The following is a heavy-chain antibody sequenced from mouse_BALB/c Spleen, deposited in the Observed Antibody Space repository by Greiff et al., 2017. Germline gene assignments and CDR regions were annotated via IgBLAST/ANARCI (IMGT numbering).Heavy chain of an antibody. V-gene: IGHV5-12-2*01. D-gene: IGHD2-4*01. CDR2: ISNGGGST. J-gene: IGHJ2*01. CDR1: GFTFSSYT. Sequence: EVKVVESGGGLVQPGGSLKLSCAASGFTFSSYTMSWVRQTPEKRLAWVAYISNGGGSTYYPDTVKGRFTISRDNAKNTLYLQMSSLTSEDTAMYYCARRVYDYDGYYFDYWGQGTTLTVSS. CDR3: ARRVYDYDGYYFDY.